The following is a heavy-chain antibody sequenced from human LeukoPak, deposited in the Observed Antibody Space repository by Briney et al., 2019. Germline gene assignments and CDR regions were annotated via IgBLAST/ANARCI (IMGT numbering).Heavy chain of an antibody. J-gene: IGHJ5*02. D-gene: IGHD2-2*01. CDR3: ARLYCSSTSCPNEGWFDP. CDR2: IYTSGST. V-gene: IGHV4-4*07. CDR1: GGSISSYY. Sequence: NTSETLSLTCTVSGGSISSYYWSWIRQPAGKGLEWIGRIYTSGSTNYNPSLKSRVTMSVDTSKNQFSLKLSSVTAADTAVYYCARLYCSSTSCPNEGWFDPWGQGTLVTVSS.